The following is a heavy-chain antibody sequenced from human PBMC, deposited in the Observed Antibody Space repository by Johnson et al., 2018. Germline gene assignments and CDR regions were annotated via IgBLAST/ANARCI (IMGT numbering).Heavy chain of an antibody. CDR3: TSDAFHI. CDR1: GFILSKYG. V-gene: IGHV3-64*01. J-gene: IGHJ3*02. Sequence: VQLVQSGGGSAQPGGSLRLSCVASGFILSKYGLNWVRPATGKGLEHVSTISTDGGITGYANSVKGRFTISRDNSKNTLFLQMGGLRTEDTAVYYCTSDAFHIWGQGTMVTVSS. CDR2: ISTDGGIT.